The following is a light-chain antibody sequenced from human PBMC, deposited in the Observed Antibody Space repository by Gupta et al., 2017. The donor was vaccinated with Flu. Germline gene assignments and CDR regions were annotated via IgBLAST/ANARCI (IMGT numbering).Light chain of an antibody. V-gene: IGKV3-20*01. CDR2: GAS. CDR1: QSVSNSH. Sequence: EIILTQSPGSLSLSPGEEATLSCRASQSVSNSHLGWYQQKPGQAPRLLIYGASSRASGMPDRFSGGGSGTDFTLTSSRREDEDFAVYYEQQDSSSCTFGQGTKVEIK. CDR3: QQDSSSCT. J-gene: IGKJ2*02.